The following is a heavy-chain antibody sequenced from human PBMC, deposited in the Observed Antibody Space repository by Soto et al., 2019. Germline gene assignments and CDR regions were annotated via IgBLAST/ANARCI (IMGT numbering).Heavy chain of an antibody. CDR1: GYTFTSYG. V-gene: IGHV1-18*04. J-gene: IGHJ4*02. CDR2: ISAYNGNT. D-gene: IGHD6-6*01. CDR3: ARVGGVAARTFDY. Sequence: ASVKVSCKASGYTFTSYGISWVRQAPGQGLEWMGWISAYNGNTNYAQKLQGRVTISVDTSKNQFSLKLRSVTAADTAVYYCARVGGVAARTFDYWGQGTLVTVSS.